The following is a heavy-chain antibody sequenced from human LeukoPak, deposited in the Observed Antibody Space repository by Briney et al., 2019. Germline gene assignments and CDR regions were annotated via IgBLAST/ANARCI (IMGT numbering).Heavy chain of an antibody. CDR3: ARSLDYGGNYDAFDI. V-gene: IGHV1-18*01. CDR2: ISAYNGNT. Sequence: GASVKVSCKASGYTFTSYGISWVRQAPGQGLEWMGWISAYNGNTNYAQKLQGRVTMTTDTSTSTAYMELRSLRSDDTAVYYCARSLDYGGNYDAFDIWGQGTMVTVPS. D-gene: IGHD4-23*01. J-gene: IGHJ3*02. CDR1: GYTFTSYG.